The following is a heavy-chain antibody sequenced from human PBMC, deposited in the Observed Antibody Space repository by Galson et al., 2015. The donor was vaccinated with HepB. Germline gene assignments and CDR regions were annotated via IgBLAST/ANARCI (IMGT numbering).Heavy chain of an antibody. Sequence: SVKVSCKASGYTFTSYGISWVRQAPGQGLEWMGWISAYNGNTNYAQKLQGRVTMTTDTSTSTAYMELRSLRSDDTAVYYCARAQGVLWFGEDHYYYYGMDVWGQGTTVTVSS. CDR1: GYTFTSYG. CDR3: ARAQGVLWFGEDHYYYYGMDV. D-gene: IGHD3-10*01. J-gene: IGHJ6*02. CDR2: ISAYNGNT. V-gene: IGHV1-18*04.